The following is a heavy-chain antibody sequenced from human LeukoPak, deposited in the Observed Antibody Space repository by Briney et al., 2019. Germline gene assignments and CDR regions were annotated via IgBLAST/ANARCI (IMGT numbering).Heavy chain of an antibody. D-gene: IGHD2-2*01. CDR2: ISSSSSTI. CDR1: GFTFSSYR. V-gene: IGHV3-48*01. CDR3: ARAALYCSSTSCYADFYYYYYYMDV. J-gene: IGHJ6*03. Sequence: GGSLRLSCAASGFTFSSYRMNWVRQAPGKGLEWVSYISSSSSTIYYADSVKGRFTISRDNAKNSLYLQMNSLRAEDTAVYCCARAALYCSSTSCYADFYYYYYYMDVWGKGTTVTVSS.